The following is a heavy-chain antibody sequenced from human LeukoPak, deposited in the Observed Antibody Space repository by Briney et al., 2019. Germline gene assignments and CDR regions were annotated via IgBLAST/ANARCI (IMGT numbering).Heavy chain of an antibody. J-gene: IGHJ4*02. CDR1: GGSFSGYY. Sequence: SETLSLTCAVYGGSFSGYYWSWIRQPPGKGLEWIGEINHSGSTNYNPSLKSRVTISVDTSKNQFSLKLSSVTAADTAVYYCARVLPTYSSSSFDYWGQGTLVTVSS. CDR3: ARVLPTYSSSSFDY. V-gene: IGHV4-34*01. CDR2: INHSGST. D-gene: IGHD3-22*01.